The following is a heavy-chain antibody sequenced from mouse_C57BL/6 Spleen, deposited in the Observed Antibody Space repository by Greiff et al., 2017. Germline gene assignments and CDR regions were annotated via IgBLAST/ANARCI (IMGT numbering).Heavy chain of an antibody. J-gene: IGHJ4*01. Sequence: QVQLQQPGAELVKPGASVKLSCKASGYTFTSYWMPWVKQRPGQGLEWIGMIHPNSGSTNYNEKFKSKATLTVDKSSSPAYMQLSSLTSEDSAVYYCAREGLRPYAMDYWGQGTSVTVSS. D-gene: IGHD1-2*01. CDR3: AREGLRPYAMDY. V-gene: IGHV1-64*01. CDR1: GYTFTSYW. CDR2: IHPNSGST.